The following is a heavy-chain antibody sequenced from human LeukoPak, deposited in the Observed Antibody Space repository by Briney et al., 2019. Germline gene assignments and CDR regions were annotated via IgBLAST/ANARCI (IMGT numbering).Heavy chain of an antibody. Sequence: QPGGSLRLSCAASGFTVSSNYMSWVRQAPGQGLEWVSVIYSGGSTYYADSVKGRFTISRHNSKNTLYLQMNSLRAEDTAVYYCAKLWRGSHPRYFDHWGQGTLVTVSP. V-gene: IGHV3-53*04. CDR3: AKLWRGSHPRYFDH. CDR2: IYSGGST. J-gene: IGHJ4*02. CDR1: GFTVSSNY. D-gene: IGHD1-26*01.